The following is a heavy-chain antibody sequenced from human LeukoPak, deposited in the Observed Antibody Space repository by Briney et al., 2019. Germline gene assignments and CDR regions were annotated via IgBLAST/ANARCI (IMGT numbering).Heavy chain of an antibody. CDR1: GYTFTGYY. CDR3: ARAPPNYNDSSGYYW. CDR2: INPNSGGT. J-gene: IGHJ4*02. D-gene: IGHD3-22*01. V-gene: IGHV1-2*02. Sequence: ASAKVSCKASGYTFTGYYMHWVRQAPGQGLEWMGWINPNSGGTNYAQKFQGRVTMTRDTSISTAYMELSRLRSDDTAVYYCARAPPNYNDSSGYYWWGQGTLVTVSS.